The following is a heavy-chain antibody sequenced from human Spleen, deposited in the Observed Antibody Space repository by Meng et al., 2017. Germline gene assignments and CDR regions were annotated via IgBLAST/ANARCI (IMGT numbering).Heavy chain of an antibody. J-gene: IGHJ4*02. V-gene: IGHV4-34*01. CDR3: ARGPTTMAHDFDY. CDR2: INHSGST. Sequence: WGDGLLQPREHSSLTCVVSGGSFSDYYWSWIRQPPGKGLEWIGEINHSGSTNYNPSLESRATISVDTSQNNLSLKLSSVTAADSAVYYCARGPTTMAHDFDYWGQGTLVTVSS. D-gene: IGHD4-11*01. CDR1: GGSFSDYY.